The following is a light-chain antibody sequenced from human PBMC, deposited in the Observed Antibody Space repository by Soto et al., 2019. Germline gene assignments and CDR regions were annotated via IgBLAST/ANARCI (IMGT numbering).Light chain of an antibody. CDR3: QQYNSYSWT. Sequence: DIHMTQSPSTLSASVGDRVTITCRASQSISSWLAWYQQKPGRAPKLLIYKASTLQSGVPSRFSGSGSGTEFTLTISSLQPDDSATYYCQQYNSYSWTFGRGTKVEIK. J-gene: IGKJ1*01. V-gene: IGKV1-5*03. CDR2: KAS. CDR1: QSISSW.